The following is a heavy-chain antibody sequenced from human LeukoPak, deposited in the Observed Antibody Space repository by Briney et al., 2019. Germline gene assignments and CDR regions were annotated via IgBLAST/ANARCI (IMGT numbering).Heavy chain of an antibody. J-gene: IGHJ6*02. Sequence: GGSLRLSCTASGFKFSDAWMTWVRQAPGKGLEWLGRIKRGGSTDYAVPVNNGFTISRDDSKNTIYLQINGLKTEDTAVYYCKWERTVYYSLDVWGQGTTVTVSS. CDR1: GFKFSDAW. CDR2: IKRGGST. V-gene: IGHV3-15*01. CDR3: KWERTVYYSLDV. D-gene: IGHD1-26*01.